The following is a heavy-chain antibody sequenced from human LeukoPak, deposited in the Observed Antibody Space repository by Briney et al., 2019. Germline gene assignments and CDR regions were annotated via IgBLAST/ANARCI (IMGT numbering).Heavy chain of an antibody. CDR3: ARGGYYRYYYYYMDV. V-gene: IGHV4-59*01. D-gene: IGHD3-3*01. J-gene: IGHJ6*03. CDR1: GGSISSYY. CDR2: IYYSGST. Sequence: SETLSLTCTVSGGSISSYYWSWIRQPPGKGLEWIGYIYYSGSTNYNPSLKSRVTISVDTSKNQFSLKLSSVTAADTAVYYCARGGYYRYYYYYMDVWGKGTTVTVSS.